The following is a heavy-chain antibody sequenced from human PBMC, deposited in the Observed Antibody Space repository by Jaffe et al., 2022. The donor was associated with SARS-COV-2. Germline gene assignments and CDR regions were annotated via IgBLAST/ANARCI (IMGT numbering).Heavy chain of an antibody. Sequence: EVQLVQSGAEVKKPGDSLRISCKGSGYSFTSYWIGWVRQMPGKGLEWMGIIYPGDSDTRYSPSFQGQVIISAVKSISTAYLQWSRLKASDTAMYYCVRIMGYRSGWYDYWGQGTLVTVSS. CDR2: IYPGDSDT. J-gene: IGHJ4*02. CDR3: VRIMGYRSGWYDY. D-gene: IGHD6-19*01. CDR1: GYSFTSYW. V-gene: IGHV5-51*01.